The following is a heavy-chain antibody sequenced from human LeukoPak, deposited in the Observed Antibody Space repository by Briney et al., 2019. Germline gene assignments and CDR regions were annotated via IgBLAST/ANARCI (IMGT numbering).Heavy chain of an antibody. CDR3: VKISSVSGGDC. D-gene: IGHD1-1*01. CDR1: GFTFSAYA. J-gene: IGHJ4*02. V-gene: IGHV3-64D*09. CDR2: ISNNGGSS. Sequence: GGSLRLSCSASGFTFSAYAMYWVRQAPGKGLEYVSGISNNGGSSFYADSVKGRFTISRDNSKNTLYLQMRSLRAEDTAVYYCVKISSVSGGDCWGQGTRVTVSS.